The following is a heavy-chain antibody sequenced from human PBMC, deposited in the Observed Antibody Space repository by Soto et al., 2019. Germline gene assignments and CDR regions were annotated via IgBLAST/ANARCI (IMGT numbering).Heavy chain of an antibody. CDR2: INHSGST. Sequence: SETLSLTCAVYGGSFSGYHWSWIRQPPGKGLEWIGEINHSGSTHYNPSLKSRVTISVDTSKNQFSLKLSSVTAADTAVYYCARFTATAMFFDYWGQGTLVTVSS. CDR3: ARFTATAMFFDY. CDR1: GGSFSGYH. V-gene: IGHV4-34*01. J-gene: IGHJ4*02. D-gene: IGHD2-2*01.